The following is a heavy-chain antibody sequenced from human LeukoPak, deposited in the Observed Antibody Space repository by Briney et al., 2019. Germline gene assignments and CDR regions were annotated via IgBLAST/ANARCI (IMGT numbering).Heavy chain of an antibody. CDR2: NSGSGGTT. V-gene: IGHV3-23*01. Sequence: GGSLRLSCAASGFTFSDYAMNWVRQAPGKGLEWISENSGSGGTTYYADSVKGRFTMSRDYSKNTLYLQMNSLSAEDTAVYYCAKGRSIIRGASDAGGQGTLVTVSS. J-gene: IGHJ5*02. D-gene: IGHD3-10*01. CDR1: GFTFSDYA. CDR3: AKGRSIIRGASDA.